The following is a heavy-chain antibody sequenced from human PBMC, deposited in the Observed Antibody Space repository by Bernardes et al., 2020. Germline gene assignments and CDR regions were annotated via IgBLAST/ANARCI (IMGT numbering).Heavy chain of an antibody. V-gene: IGHV3-21*01. CDR2: ISSTGTYI. CDR3: ARNLGWRTADDY. J-gene: IGHJ4*02. Sequence: GGSLRLSGVASGFTFTRYSIHWVLPSPGKGLEWVSSISSTGTYIYYADSLKGRFTISRDNAKNSVYLQLNSLGADDTAMYYCARNLGWRTADDYWGQGTLVTVSS. D-gene: IGHD2-15*01. CDR1: GFTFTRYS.